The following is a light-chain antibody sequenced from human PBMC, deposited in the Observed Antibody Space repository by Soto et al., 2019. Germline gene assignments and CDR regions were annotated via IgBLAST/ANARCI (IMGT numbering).Light chain of an antibody. CDR3: QHFGTSPFT. CDR1: QTISSNY. J-gene: IGKJ3*01. CDR2: GIS. V-gene: IGKV3-20*01. Sequence: EIVLTQSPGTLSLSPGERATLSCRASQTISSNYFAWYQQKPGQAPRLLIYGISTRATGIPDRFSGSGSGTDFSLTISRLEPEDVAVYYCQHFGTSPFTFGPGTKVHIK.